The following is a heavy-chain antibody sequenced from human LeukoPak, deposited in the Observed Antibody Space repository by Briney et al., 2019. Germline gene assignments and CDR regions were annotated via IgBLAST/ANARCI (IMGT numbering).Heavy chain of an antibody. Sequence: GGSLRLSCAASGFTFSSSAMSWVRQVPGKGLEWVSSISSSSSYIYYADSVKGRFTISRDNAKNSLYLQMNSLRAEDTAVYYCARALGSTSCYDYWGQGTLVTVSS. J-gene: IGHJ4*02. CDR1: GFTFSSSA. CDR2: ISSSSSYI. V-gene: IGHV3-21*01. CDR3: ARALGSTSCYDY. D-gene: IGHD2-2*01.